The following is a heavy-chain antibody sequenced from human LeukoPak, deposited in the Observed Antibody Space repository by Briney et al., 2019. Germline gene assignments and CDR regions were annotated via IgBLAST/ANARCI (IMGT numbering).Heavy chain of an antibody. D-gene: IGHD3-22*01. CDR1: GGSFSGYY. CDR2: INHSGST. Sequence: SETLSLTCAVYGGSFSGYYWSWIRQPPGKGLERIGEINHSGSTNYNPSLKSRVTISVDTSKNQFSLKLSSVTAADTAVYYCARRTQGWLLLSNFDYWGQGTLVTVSS. J-gene: IGHJ4*02. V-gene: IGHV4-34*01. CDR3: ARRTQGWLLLSNFDY.